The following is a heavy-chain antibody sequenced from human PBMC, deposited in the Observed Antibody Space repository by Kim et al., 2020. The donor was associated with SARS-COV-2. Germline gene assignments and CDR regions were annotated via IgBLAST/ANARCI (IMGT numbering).Heavy chain of an antibody. J-gene: IGHJ3*02. D-gene: IGHD5-12*01. Sequence: SETLSLTCTVSVGSISSYYWSWIRQPPGKGLEWIGYIYYSGGTYYNPSLKSRVTISVDTSKNQFSLKLSSVTAADTAVYYCARLLRGYSVYDFWYAFDIWGQGTMVTVSS. V-gene: IGHV4-59*13. CDR1: VGSISSYY. CDR2: IYYSGGT. CDR3: ARLLRGYSVYDFWYAFDI.